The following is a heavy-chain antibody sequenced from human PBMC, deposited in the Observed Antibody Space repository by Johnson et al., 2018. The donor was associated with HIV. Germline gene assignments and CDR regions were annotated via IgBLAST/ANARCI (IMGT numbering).Heavy chain of an antibody. V-gene: IGHV3-38-3*01. CDR2: ISGGST. Sequence: VQLVESRGVLVQPGGSLRLSCAASGFTVSSNEMSWVRQAPGKGLEWVSSISGGSTYYADPVKGRFTISSNNSKNTLYLQMNSLRAEDTALYYCARDSYYYATGAFDIWGQGTMVTVSP. CDR3: ARDSYYYATGAFDI. CDR1: GFTVSSNE. D-gene: IGHD3-10*01. J-gene: IGHJ3*02.